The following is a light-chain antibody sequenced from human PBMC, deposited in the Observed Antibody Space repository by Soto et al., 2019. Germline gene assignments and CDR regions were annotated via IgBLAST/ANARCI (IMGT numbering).Light chain of an antibody. V-gene: IGKV3-20*01. J-gene: IGKJ2*01. CDR2: GAS. Sequence: EVVLTQSPGTLSLSPGERATLSCRASQSISSTYLAWYQQKPGQAPRLLIYGASSRATGLLDRFSGSGSGTDFTLTISRLEPEDFAVYYCQQYGSSLYTFGQGTKLEMK. CDR1: QSISSTY. CDR3: QQYGSSLYT.